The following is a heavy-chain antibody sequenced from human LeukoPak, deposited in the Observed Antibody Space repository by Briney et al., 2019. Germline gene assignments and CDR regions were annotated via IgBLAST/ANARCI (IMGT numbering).Heavy chain of an antibody. CDR2: IKKGGSEK. V-gene: IGHV3-7*01. CDR3: ARDLSGIAGYIYGRGIDY. CDR1: GFTFSSHW. D-gene: IGHD6-13*01. J-gene: IGHJ4*02. Sequence: GGSLRLSCAASGFTFSSHWMSWVRQAPGKGLEWVANIKKGGSEKYYVDAVKGRFTISRDNAKTSLYLQMNSLRAEDTAVYYCARDLSGIAGYIYGRGIDYWGQGTLVTVSS.